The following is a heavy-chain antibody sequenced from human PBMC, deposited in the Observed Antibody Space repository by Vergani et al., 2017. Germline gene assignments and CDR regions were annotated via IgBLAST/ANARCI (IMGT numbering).Heavy chain of an antibody. D-gene: IGHD3-9*01. V-gene: IGHV4-59*13. CDR2: IYSTGST. CDR3: ARVMYRDEASTGYRLEGMDI. Sequence: QVQLQESGPGLVKPSETLSLTCTVSGGSISSYYWCWIRQSPGKGLEWIGYIYSTGSTNYNPSLNSRVTMSVDTSKNQFSLKLRSVTAADTAVYFCARVMYRDEASTGYRLEGMDIWGQGTTVTISS. J-gene: IGHJ6*02. CDR1: GGSISSYY.